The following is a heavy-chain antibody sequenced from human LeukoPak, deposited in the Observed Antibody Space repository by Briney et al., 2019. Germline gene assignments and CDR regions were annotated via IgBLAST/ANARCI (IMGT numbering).Heavy chain of an antibody. CDR3: ARLTLWYYDSSGPIDY. Sequence: SETLSLTCTVSGYSISGGYYWGWIRQPPGKGLEWIGSIYHSGSTYYNPSLKSRVTISVDTSKNQFSLKLSSVTAADTAVYYCARLTLWYYDSSGPIDYWGQGTLVTVSS. J-gene: IGHJ4*02. CDR1: GYSISGGYY. CDR2: IYHSGST. D-gene: IGHD3-22*01. V-gene: IGHV4-38-2*02.